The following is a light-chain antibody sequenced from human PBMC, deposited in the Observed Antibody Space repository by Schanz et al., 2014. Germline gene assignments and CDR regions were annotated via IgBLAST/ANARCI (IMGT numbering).Light chain of an antibody. V-gene: IGLV1-40*01. CDR2: ANT. CDR1: RSNIGAGYD. J-gene: IGLJ1*01. CDR3: LSYANRLSGPYV. Sequence: QSVLTQPPSVSGAPGQRVTISCTGSRSNIGAGYDVHWYQQLPGTAPKLLIYANTNRPSGVPDRFSGSRSGASVSLAITGLQSEDDADYYFLSYANRLSGPYVGGSGTKLTVL.